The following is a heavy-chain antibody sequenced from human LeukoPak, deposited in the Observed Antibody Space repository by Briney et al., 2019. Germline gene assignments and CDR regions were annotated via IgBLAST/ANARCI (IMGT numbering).Heavy chain of an antibody. CDR2: IYSSGST. Sequence: SETLPLTCTVSGGSISSGSYYWSWIRQPAGKGLEWIGRIYSSGSTNYNPSLKSRVTMSVDTSKNQFSLKLSSVTAADTAVYYCARERGSFDYWGQGTLVTVSS. CDR1: GGSISSGSYY. CDR3: ARERGSFDY. V-gene: IGHV4-61*02. J-gene: IGHJ4*02.